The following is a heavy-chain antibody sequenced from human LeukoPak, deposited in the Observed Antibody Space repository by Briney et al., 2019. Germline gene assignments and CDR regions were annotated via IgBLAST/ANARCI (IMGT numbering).Heavy chain of an antibody. V-gene: IGHV3-7*01. Sequence: GGSLSLSCAASGFTFSSYWMTWVRQAPGKGLEWVASIKQDGSERYYVVSVRGRFTISRDNAKNSLYLQLSSLRAEDTAVYYCARMVSGSYSEHFDYWGQGTLVTVSS. J-gene: IGHJ4*02. CDR1: GFTFSSYW. D-gene: IGHD3-10*01. CDR3: ARMVSGSYSEHFDY. CDR2: IKQDGSER.